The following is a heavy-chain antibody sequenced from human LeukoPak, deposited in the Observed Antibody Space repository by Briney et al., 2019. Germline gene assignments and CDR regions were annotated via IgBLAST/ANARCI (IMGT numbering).Heavy chain of an antibody. CDR3: ARLTGTTGFDY. J-gene: IGHJ4*02. CDR1: GFPFSSYW. CDR2: IKQDGSDK. Sequence: PGGSLRLPCAASGFPFSSYWMSWVRQAAGKGLEWVANIKQDGSDKYYVDSVKGRFTISRDNAKNSLYLQLNSLRADDTAVYYCARLTGTTGFDYWGQGTLVTVSS. V-gene: IGHV3-7*01. D-gene: IGHD1-1*01.